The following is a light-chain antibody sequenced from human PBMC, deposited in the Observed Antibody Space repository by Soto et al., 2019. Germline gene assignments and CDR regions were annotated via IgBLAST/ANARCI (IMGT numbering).Light chain of an antibody. J-gene: IGKJ5*01. CDR2: AAS. V-gene: IGKV1-39*01. CDR3: QKNYSPPPIT. Sequence: DIQMTQSPASLSASIGDRVTITCRASQSITRFLNWYQQKPGKAPKLLIYAASSLQSGVPSRFSGSGSGTDFTLTISSLQPEDFATYYCQKNYSPPPITFGKGTRLEIK. CDR1: QSITRF.